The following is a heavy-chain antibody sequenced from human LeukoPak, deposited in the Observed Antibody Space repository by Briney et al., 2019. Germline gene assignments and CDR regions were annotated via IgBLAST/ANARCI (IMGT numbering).Heavy chain of an antibody. D-gene: IGHD3-10*01. CDR2: IYYSGST. J-gene: IGHJ5*02. V-gene: IGHV4-59*08. CDR1: GGSISSYY. CDR3: ARASDSARENWFDP. Sequence: SETLSLTCTVSGGSISSYYWSWIRQPPGKGLEWIGYIYYSGSTYYNPSLKSRVTISVDTSKNQFSLKLNSVTAADAAVYYCARASDSARENWFDPWGQGTLVTVSS.